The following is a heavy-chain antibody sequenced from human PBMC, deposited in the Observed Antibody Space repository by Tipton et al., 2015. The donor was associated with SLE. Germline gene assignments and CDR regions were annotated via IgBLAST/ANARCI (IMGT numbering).Heavy chain of an antibody. CDR2: IYHSGST. J-gene: IGHJ2*01. Sequence: TLSLTCTVSGGSINGYYWNWFRQPPGRELEWIGYIYHSGSTNYNPSLKSRVTMPVDTSKNQFSLKLSSVTTADTAVYYCARDLGAGWGGHWYFDLWGRGTLLTVSS. V-gene: IGHV4-59*01. D-gene: IGHD3-16*01. CDR1: GGSINGYY. CDR3: ARDLGAGWGGHWYFDL.